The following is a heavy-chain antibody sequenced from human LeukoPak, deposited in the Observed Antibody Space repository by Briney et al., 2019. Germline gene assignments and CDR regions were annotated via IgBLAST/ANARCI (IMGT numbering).Heavy chain of an antibody. CDR3: ATQHSYGSGGSFDY. D-gene: IGHD3-10*01. CDR2: IRYDGSNK. V-gene: IGHV3-30*02. Sequence: GGSLRLSCAASGFTFSSYGMHWVRQAPGKGLEWVAFIRYDGSNKYYADSVKGRFTISRDNSKNTLYLQMNSLRAEDTAVYYCATQHSYGSGGSFDYWGQGTLVTVSS. CDR1: GFTFSSYG. J-gene: IGHJ4*02.